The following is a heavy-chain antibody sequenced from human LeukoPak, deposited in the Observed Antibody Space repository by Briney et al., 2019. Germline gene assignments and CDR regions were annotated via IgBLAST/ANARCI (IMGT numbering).Heavy chain of an antibody. CDR3: ATDRSERGGWDYYFDY. CDR1: GFTLSSNY. V-gene: IGHV3-53*01. J-gene: IGHJ4*02. D-gene: IGHD2-21*01. CDR2: IYSGGST. Sequence: QSGGSLRLSCAASGFTLSSNYMSWVRQAPGKGLEWVSVIYSGGSTYYSDSVKGRFTISRDNSKNTLYLQMNSRRAEDTAVYYCATDRSERGGWDYYFDYWGQGTLVTVSS.